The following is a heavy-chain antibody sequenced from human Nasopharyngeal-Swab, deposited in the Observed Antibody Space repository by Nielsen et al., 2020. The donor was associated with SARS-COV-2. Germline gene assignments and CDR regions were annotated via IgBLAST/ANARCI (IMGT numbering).Heavy chain of an antibody. V-gene: IGHV1-18*01. D-gene: IGHD6-6*01. Sequence: ASVKVSCKASGYTFTSYGISWVRQAPGQGLEWMGWISAYNGNTNYAQKLQGRVTMTTDTSTSTAYMELRSLRSDDTAVCYCARDEQTWMIAARLGGDGYYYGMDVWGQGTTVTVSS. J-gene: IGHJ6*02. CDR2: ISAYNGNT. CDR1: GYTFTSYG. CDR3: ARDEQTWMIAARLGGDGYYYGMDV.